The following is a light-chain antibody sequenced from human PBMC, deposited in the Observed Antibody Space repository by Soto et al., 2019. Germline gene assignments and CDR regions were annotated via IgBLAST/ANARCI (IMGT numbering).Light chain of an antibody. CDR2: GAS. Sequence: EIVMTQSPATLSVSPGERATLSCRASQSVSSNLAWYQQKPGQAPRLLIYGASTRATGIPARVSGSGSGTEFTLTISSLQSADFAVYYCLQYNDWPPFTFGQGTRLEIK. CDR3: LQYNDWPPFT. V-gene: IGKV3-15*01. J-gene: IGKJ2*01. CDR1: QSVSSN.